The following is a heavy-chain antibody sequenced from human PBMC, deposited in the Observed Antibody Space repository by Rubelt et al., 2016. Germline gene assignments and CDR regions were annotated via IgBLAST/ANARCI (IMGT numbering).Heavy chain of an antibody. D-gene: IGHD2-15*01. CDR1: GYSINSGYF. Sequence: QVLLQESGPGLVKPSETLSLTCTVSGYSINSGYFWGWIRQSPGKGLEWIAAIYSSGTTYYGPSLRSRVTISVDTSKNQNALNGNSGTAADTAVYYWARHRGCSAGRCYLDFWGQGTLVTVSS. V-gene: IGHV4-38-2*02. CDR3: ARHRGCSAGRCYLDF. J-gene: IGHJ4*02. CDR2: IYSSGTT.